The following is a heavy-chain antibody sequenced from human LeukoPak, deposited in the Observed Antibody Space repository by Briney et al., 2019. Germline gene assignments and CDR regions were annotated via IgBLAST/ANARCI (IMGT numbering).Heavy chain of an antibody. Sequence: GASVKVSCKPSGYTFTGYYMHWVRQAPGQGLEWMGWINPNSGGTNYAQKFQGRVTMTRDTSLSTAYMELSRLRSDDTAVYYCASCSGSYCHTNAFDIWGQGTMVTVSS. D-gene: IGHD1-26*01. CDR2: INPNSGGT. CDR3: ASCSGSYCHTNAFDI. CDR1: GYTFTGYY. J-gene: IGHJ3*02. V-gene: IGHV1-2*02.